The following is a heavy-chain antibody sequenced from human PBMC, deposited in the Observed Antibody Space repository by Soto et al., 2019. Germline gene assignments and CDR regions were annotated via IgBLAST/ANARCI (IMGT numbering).Heavy chain of an antibody. CDR3: APTPRLLVP. Sequence: SETLSLICSVSGGSFTGYFYSWIRLSPGRGLEWIGEINDGGITKYSPSLKSRATMSADKAKKQFSLRLTSVTAADTGVYYCAPTPRLLVPWGQGTPVTVSS. CDR2: INDGGIT. CDR1: GGSFTGYF. J-gene: IGHJ1*01. V-gene: IGHV4-34*01. D-gene: IGHD2-8*02.